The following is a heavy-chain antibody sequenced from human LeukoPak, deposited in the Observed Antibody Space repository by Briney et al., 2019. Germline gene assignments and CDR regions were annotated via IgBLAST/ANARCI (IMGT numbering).Heavy chain of an antibody. CDR1: GFTFRSYA. CDR2: VGGNGENT. CDR3: AKAQYYDILTGYYGYFQH. V-gene: IGHV3-23*01. D-gene: IGHD3-9*01. J-gene: IGHJ1*01. Sequence: GGSLRLSCAASGFTFRSYAMSWVRQALGKGPEWVSGVGGNGENTYYADSVKGRFTISRDNSKNTLYLQMNSLRAEDTAVYYCAKAQYYDILTGYYGYFQHWGQGALVTVSS.